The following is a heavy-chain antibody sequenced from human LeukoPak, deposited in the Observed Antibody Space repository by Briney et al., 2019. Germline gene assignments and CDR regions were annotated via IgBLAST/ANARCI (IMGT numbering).Heavy chain of an antibody. V-gene: IGHV3-30*02. Sequence: GGSLRLSCAASGFTFSSYGMHWVRQAPGKGLEGVAVIRYDGSNKYYADSVKGRFTISRDNSKTTLYLQMNSLRAEDTAVYYCARATYCYYYMDVWGKGTTVTVSS. CDR2: IRYDGSNK. CDR3: ARATYCYYYMDV. CDR1: GFTFSSYG. J-gene: IGHJ6*03.